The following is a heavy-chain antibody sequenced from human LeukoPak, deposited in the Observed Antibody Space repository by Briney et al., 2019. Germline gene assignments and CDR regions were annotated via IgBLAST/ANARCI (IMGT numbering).Heavy chain of an antibody. CDR3: ARVCAKQWLVPGY. J-gene: IGHJ4*02. V-gene: IGHV1-2*02. CDR2: INPNSGGT. D-gene: IGHD6-19*01. CDR1: GYTFTGYY. Sequence: ASVKVSCKASGYTFTGYYMHWVRQAPGQGLEWMGWINPNSGGTNYAQKFQGRVTMTRDTSISTACMELSRLRSDDTAVYYCARVCAKQWLVPGYWGQGTLVTVSS.